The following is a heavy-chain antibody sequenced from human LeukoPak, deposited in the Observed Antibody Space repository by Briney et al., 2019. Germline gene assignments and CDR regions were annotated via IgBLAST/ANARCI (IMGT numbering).Heavy chain of an antibody. Sequence: PSETLSLTCAVSGGSISSGNWWSWVRQPPGKGLEWIGEIHHSGSTNYNPSLKSRVTISVDNSENQFSLKVGSVTAADTAVYYCWHSGYESGFDYWGQGTLVTVSP. D-gene: IGHD5-12*01. J-gene: IGHJ4*02. V-gene: IGHV4-4*02. CDR2: IHHSGST. CDR3: WHSGYESGFDY. CDR1: GGSISSGNW.